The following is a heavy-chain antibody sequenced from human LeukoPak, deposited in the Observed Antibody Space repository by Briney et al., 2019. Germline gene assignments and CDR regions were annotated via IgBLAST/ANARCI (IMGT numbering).Heavy chain of an antibody. CDR3: ARVEQQLGYYYMDV. Sequence: RTGGSLRLSCAASGFTFSSYAMSWVRQAPGKGLEWVSAISGSGGSTYYADSVKGRFTISRDNSKNTLYLQMNSLRAEDTAVYYCARVEQQLGYYYMDVWGKGTTVTISS. CDR1: GFTFSSYA. D-gene: IGHD6-13*01. J-gene: IGHJ6*03. CDR2: ISGSGGST. V-gene: IGHV3-23*01.